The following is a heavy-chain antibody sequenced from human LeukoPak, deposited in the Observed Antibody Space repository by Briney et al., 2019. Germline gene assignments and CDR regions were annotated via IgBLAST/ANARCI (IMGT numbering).Heavy chain of an antibody. D-gene: IGHD2-15*01. V-gene: IGHV4-34*01. Sequence: SETLSLTCAVYGGSFSGYYWSWIRQPPGKGLEWIGEINHSGSTNYNPSLKSRVTISVDTSKNQFSLKLSSVTAADTAVYYCARVGSRRRNGYFGYWGQGTLVTVSS. CDR2: INHSGST. CDR3: ARVGSRRRNGYFGY. CDR1: GGSFSGYY. J-gene: IGHJ4*02.